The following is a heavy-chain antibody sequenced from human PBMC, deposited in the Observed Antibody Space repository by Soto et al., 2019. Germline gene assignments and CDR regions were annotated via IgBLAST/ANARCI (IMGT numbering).Heavy chain of an antibody. J-gene: IGHJ6*02. CDR2: ISGGGGTT. Sequence: EVQLLESGGGLVQPGGSLRLSCAASGFSFSSYAMSWVRQAPGKGLDWVSSISGGGGTTYYADSVKGRFTISRDNSRKTLYLQMISLRAEDTAVYYCARAYYCSYTSCLEDVWGQGTTVSVSS. CDR1: GFSFSSYA. CDR3: ARAYYCSYTSCLEDV. V-gene: IGHV3-23*01. D-gene: IGHD2-2*01.